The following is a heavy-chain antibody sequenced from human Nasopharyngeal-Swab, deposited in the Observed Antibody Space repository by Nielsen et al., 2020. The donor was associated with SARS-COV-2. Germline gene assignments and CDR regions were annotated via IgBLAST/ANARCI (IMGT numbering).Heavy chain of an antibody. V-gene: IGHV4-34*01. CDR1: GGSFSTYY. CDR3: ARGGGSSSEYFDS. D-gene: IGHD6-6*01. Sequence: SETLSLTCAVYGGSFSTYYWTWIRQSPGKGLEWIGEISHRGSTNYNPSLKNRVTMSVDTSKNRLSLKLNSVTAADTAVYYCARGGGSSSEYFDSWGQGTLVTVSS. CDR2: ISHRGST. J-gene: IGHJ4*02.